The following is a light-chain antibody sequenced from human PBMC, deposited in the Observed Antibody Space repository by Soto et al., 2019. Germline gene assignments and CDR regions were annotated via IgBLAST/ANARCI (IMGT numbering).Light chain of an antibody. V-gene: IGLV2-8*01. Sequence: QSALTQPPSASGSPGQSVTISCTGTSGDIGGYDYVSWYQQHPGKAPKLMIYEVTKRPLGVPDRFSGSKSGNTASLTVSGLQDEDEDDYYCSSYAGSNNPYVFGTGTKLTVL. CDR2: EVT. J-gene: IGLJ1*01. CDR3: SSYAGSNNPYV. CDR1: SGDIGGYDY.